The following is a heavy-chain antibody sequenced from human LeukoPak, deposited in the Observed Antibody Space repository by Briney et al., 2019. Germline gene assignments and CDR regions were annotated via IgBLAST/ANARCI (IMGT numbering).Heavy chain of an antibody. CDR3: ASLSLGEGSIFGVVTDYYYYMDV. D-gene: IGHD3-3*01. CDR2: IYYSGST. Sequence: SETLSLTCTVSGDSISSSSYYWGWIRQPPGKGLEWIGSIYYSGSTYYNPSLKSRVTISVDTSKNQFSLRLSSVTAADTAVYYCASLSLGEGSIFGVVTDYYYYMDVWGKGTTVTVSS. CDR1: GDSISSSSYY. J-gene: IGHJ6*03. V-gene: IGHV4-39*07.